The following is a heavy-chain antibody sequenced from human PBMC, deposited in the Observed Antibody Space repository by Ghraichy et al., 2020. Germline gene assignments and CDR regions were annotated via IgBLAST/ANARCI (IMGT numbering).Heavy chain of an antibody. CDR3: ARDGGYSGYGQGLDY. Sequence: GGSLRLSCAASGFTFSSYGMHWVRQAPGKGLEWVAVIWYDGSNKYYADSVKGRFTISRDNSKNTLYLQMNSLRAEDTAVYYCARDGGYSGYGQGLDYWGQGTLVTVSS. V-gene: IGHV3-33*01. CDR2: IWYDGSNK. J-gene: IGHJ4*02. D-gene: IGHD5-12*01. CDR1: GFTFSSYG.